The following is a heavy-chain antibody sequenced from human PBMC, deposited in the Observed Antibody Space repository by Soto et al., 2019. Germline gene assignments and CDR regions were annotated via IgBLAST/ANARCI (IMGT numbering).Heavy chain of an antibody. J-gene: IGHJ6*02. CDR1: GYTFTSYY. V-gene: IGHV1-46*01. D-gene: IGHD3-10*01. CDR3: ARRYGSGSSGYGMDV. Sequence: QVQLVQSGAEVKKPGASVKVSCKASGYTFTSYYMHWVRQAPGLGLEWMGIINPSGGSTSYAQKFKGRVTMTRDTSTSTVYMELSSLRSEDTAVYYCARRYGSGSSGYGMDVWGQGTTVTVSS. CDR2: INPSGGST.